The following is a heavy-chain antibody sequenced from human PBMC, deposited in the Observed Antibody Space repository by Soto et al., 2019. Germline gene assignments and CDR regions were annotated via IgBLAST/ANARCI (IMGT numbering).Heavy chain of an antibody. CDR2: VYNSGNT. CDR1: GDSINNSSHY. CDR3: ASGLSGDKVDQ. D-gene: IGHD2-21*01. J-gene: IGHJ4*02. V-gene: IGHV4-39*07. Sequence: PSETLSLTCTVSGDSINNSSHYWAWIRQPPGKGLEWIGTVYNSGNTYNNPSLRSRLTISLDTSKSQFSLNLNSVTAADTAVYYCASGLSGDKVDQWGQGTLVTVSS.